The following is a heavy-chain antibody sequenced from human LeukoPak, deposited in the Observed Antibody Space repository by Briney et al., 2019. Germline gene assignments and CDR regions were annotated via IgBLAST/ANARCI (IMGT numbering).Heavy chain of an antibody. CDR3: ARDEGVNYDILTGYYSFDY. Sequence: ASVKVSCKSSGYTFTSYGISWVRQAPGQGLEWMGWISAYNCNTNYAQKLQGRVTITADESTSTAYMELSSLRSEDTAVYYCARDEGVNYDILTGYYSFDYWGQGTMVTVSS. CDR1: GYTFTSYG. CDR2: ISAYNCNT. D-gene: IGHD3-9*01. J-gene: IGHJ4*02. V-gene: IGHV1-18*01.